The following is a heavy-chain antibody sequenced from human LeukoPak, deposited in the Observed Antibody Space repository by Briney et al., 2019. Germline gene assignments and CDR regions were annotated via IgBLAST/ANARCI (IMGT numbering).Heavy chain of an antibody. V-gene: IGHV3-21*01. D-gene: IGHD6-6*01. J-gene: IGHJ6*02. Sequence: NPGGSLRLSCAASGFTFSSYSMNWVRQAPGKGLEWVSSISSSSSYIYYADSVNGRFTISRDNAKNSLYLQMNSLRAEDTAVYYCARVFLYSSSSYYYYYGMGVWGQRATVTVSS. CDR3: ARVFLYSSSSYYYYYGMGV. CDR1: GFTFSSYS. CDR2: ISSSSSYI.